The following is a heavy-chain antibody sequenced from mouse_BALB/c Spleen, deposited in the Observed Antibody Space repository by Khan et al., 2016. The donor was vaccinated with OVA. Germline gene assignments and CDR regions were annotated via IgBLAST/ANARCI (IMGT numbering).Heavy chain of an antibody. D-gene: IGHD2-2*01. J-gene: IGHJ3*01. V-gene: IGHV1-4*01. CDR3: ARLTPYGYDAWFAY. CDR2: INPSGGYT. Sequence: QVQLQRAGAELARPGASVKMSCKASGYTFTSYTMHWVKQRPGQGLEWIGYINPSGGYTNYNQKFKDKATLTADKYSSTAYMQLSSLTSDDSAVYYCARLTPYGYDAWFAYWGQGTLVTVSA. CDR1: GYTFTSYT.